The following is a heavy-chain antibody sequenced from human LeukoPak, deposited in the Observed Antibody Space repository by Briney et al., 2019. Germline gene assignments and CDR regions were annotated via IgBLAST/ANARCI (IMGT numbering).Heavy chain of an antibody. CDR3: ARDQGIAVALNGVYGMDV. J-gene: IGHJ6*02. Sequence: ASVTVSCTASGGTFSSYAISWVRQAPGQGLEWMGGIIPIFGTANYAQKFQGRVTITADESTSTAYMELSSLRSEDTAVYYCARDQGIAVALNGVYGMDVWGQGTTVTVSS. CDR2: IIPIFGTA. CDR1: GGTFSSYA. D-gene: IGHD6-19*01. V-gene: IGHV1-69*13.